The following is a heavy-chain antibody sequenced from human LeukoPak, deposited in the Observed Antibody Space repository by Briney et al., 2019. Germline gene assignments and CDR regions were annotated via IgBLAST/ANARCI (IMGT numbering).Heavy chain of an antibody. V-gene: IGHV4-34*01. CDR3: VIGYYYHY. Sequence: PSETLSLTCAVYGVSFSGYYWSWIRQPPGKGLEWIGEINHSGSTNYNPSLKSRVNISVDTSKNQFSLKLCSVTAAYTGVYDCVIGYYYHYWGQGTLVTVSS. CDR2: INHSGST. J-gene: IGHJ4*02. CDR1: GVSFSGYY.